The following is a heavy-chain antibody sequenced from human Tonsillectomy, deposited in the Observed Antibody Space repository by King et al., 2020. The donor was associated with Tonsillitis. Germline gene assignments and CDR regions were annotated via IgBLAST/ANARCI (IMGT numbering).Heavy chain of an antibody. V-gene: IGHV3-30*04. CDR2: ISYDGRNK. CDR3: ARDNAYASLVLDY. Sequence: VQLVESGGGVVQPGRSLRLSCAASGFTFSSYAMHWVRQAPGKGLEWVAVISYDGRNKYYADSVKGRFTISRDNSKNTLYLQMNSLRAEDTAVYYCARDNAYASLVLDYWGQETLVTVSS. J-gene: IGHJ4*02. D-gene: IGHD2-2*01. CDR1: GFTFSSYA.